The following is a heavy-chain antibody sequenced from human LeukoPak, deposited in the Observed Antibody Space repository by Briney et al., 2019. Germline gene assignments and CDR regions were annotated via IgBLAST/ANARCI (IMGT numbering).Heavy chain of an antibody. J-gene: IGHJ4*02. CDR2: IYYSGST. D-gene: IGHD2-2*01. CDR1: GGSVSSGSYY. Sequence: SETLSLTCTVSGGSVSSGSYYWSWIRQPPGKGLEWIGYIYYSGSTNYNPSLKSRVTISVDTSKNQFSLKLSSVTAADTAAYYCARVGSSTNGEIDYWGQGTLVTVSS. V-gene: IGHV4-61*01. CDR3: ARVGSSTNGEIDY.